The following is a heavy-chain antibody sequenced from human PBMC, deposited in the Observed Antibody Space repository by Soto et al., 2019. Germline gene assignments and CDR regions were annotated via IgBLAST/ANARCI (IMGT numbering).Heavy chain of an antibody. CDR2: ISSSSTI. D-gene: IGHD6-6*01. V-gene: IGHV3-48*01. CDR1: GFTFSSYS. CDR3: ARGHGEQLVGTEFDY. J-gene: IGHJ4*02. Sequence: GGSLRLSCAASGFTFSSYSMNWVRQAPGKGLEWVSYISSSSTIYYADSVKGRFTISRDNAKNSLYLQMNSLRAEDTAVYYCARGHGEQLVGTEFDYWGQGTLVTVSS.